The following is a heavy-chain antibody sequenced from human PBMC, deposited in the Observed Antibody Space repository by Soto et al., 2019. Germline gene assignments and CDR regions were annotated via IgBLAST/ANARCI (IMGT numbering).Heavy chain of an antibody. V-gene: IGHV3-23*01. CDR1: GFTFSSYV. CDR2: ITGSGGDT. J-gene: IGHJ4*02. D-gene: IGHD1-1*01. CDR3: AKGSASTSPYYFDY. Sequence: GSLRLSCAASGFTFSSYVMSWVRQTPGKGLEWVSAITGSGGDTYYADSVKGRFTISRDHSKNTLYLQMSSLRAEDTALYYCAKGSASTSPYYFDYWGQGTQVTVAS.